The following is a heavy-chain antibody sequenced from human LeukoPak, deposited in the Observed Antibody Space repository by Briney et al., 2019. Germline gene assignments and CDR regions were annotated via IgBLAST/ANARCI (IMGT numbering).Heavy chain of an antibody. CDR2: ISNDGSRK. J-gene: IGHJ4*02. Sequence: GGSLRLSCAPSGFTFSRHGMHWVRQAPGKGLEWVAIISNDGSRKYYAHSVEGRFTISRDNSKNTLYLQMDSLRAEDTAVYYCARSITGDFDYWGQGTLVTVSS. CDR1: GFTFSRHG. V-gene: IGHV3-30*03. CDR3: ARSITGDFDY.